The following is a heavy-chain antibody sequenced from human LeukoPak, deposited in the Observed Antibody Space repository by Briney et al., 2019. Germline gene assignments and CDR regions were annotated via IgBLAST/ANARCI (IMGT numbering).Heavy chain of an antibody. CDR3: ATSGVIVRNNYLDY. CDR1: GFIFRSYA. CDR2: ITANGDRI. Sequence: GGCLRLSCVGSGFIFRSYAVTWVRQAPGKGLEWVSSITANGDRIYYDDSVKGRFTISRDNSKNTLFLQMSSLRAEDTAVYYCATSGVIVRNNYLDYWGQGALVTVSS. V-gene: IGHV3-23*01. J-gene: IGHJ4*02. D-gene: IGHD3-3*01.